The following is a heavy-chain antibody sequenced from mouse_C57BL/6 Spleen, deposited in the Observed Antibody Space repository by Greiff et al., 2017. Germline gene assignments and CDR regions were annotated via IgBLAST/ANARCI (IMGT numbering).Heavy chain of an antibody. V-gene: IGHV5-15*01. J-gene: IGHJ4*01. Sequence: EVQGVESGGGLVQPGGSLKLSCAASGFTFSDYGMAWVRQAPRKGPEWVAFLSNLAYSIYYADTVTGRFTISRENAKNTLYLEMSSLRSEDTAMYYCARHTGSYGMDYWGQGTSVTVSS. CDR3: ARHTGSYGMDY. CDR2: LSNLAYSI. CDR1: GFTFSDYG.